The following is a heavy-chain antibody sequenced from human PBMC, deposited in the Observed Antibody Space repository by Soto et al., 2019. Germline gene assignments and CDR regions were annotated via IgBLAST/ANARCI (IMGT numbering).Heavy chain of an antibody. CDR1: GGTFSSYA. Sequence: SVKVSCKASGGTFSSYAISWVRQAPGQGLEWMGGIIPIFGTANYAQKFQGRVTITADESTSTAYMELSSLRSENTAVYYCTRAPRSSGFYHYPMDVWGQGTTVTVSS. V-gene: IGHV1-69*13. D-gene: IGHD5-12*01. CDR2: IIPIFGTA. CDR3: TRAPRSSGFYHYPMDV. J-gene: IGHJ6*02.